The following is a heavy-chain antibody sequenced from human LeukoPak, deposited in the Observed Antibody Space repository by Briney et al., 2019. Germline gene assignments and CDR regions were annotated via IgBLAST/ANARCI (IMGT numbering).Heavy chain of an antibody. J-gene: IGHJ4*02. Sequence: ASVRVSCKASGYTFTSSGISWVRPAPGQGLELMGWISAFNGNTNYAQKLQGRVTMTTDTSTSTAYMELRSLRSDDTAVYYCARDQKGVYSSSWPYDYWGQGTLVTVSS. CDR2: ISAFNGNT. D-gene: IGHD6-13*01. V-gene: IGHV1-18*01. CDR3: ARDQKGVYSSSWPYDY. CDR1: GYTFTSSG.